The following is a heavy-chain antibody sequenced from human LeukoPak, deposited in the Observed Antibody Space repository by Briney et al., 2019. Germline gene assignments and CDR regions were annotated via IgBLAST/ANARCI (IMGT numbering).Heavy chain of an antibody. J-gene: IGHJ4*02. CDR3: ARAAGLVRGVIVY. CDR1: GFTFSSYA. V-gene: IGHV3-30*04. Sequence: GRSLRLSCAASGFTFSSYAMHWVRQAPGKGLEGVAVISYDGSNKYYADSVKGRFTISRDNSKNTLYLQMNSLRAEDTAVYYCARAAGLVRGVIVYWGQGTLVTVSS. D-gene: IGHD3-10*01. CDR2: ISYDGSNK.